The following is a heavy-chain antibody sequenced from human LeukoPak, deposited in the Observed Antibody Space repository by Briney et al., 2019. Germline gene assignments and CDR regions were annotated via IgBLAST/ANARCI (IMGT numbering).Heavy chain of an antibody. J-gene: IGHJ6*01. CDR1: GFTVISYA. CDR2: ISYDGSNK. D-gene: IGHD1-26*01. CDR3: ASNIVGATQYYYYGMDV. V-gene: IGHV3-30*04. Sequence: PGGSLRLSSAAPGFTVISYAMRWVRQALGKGLGWVAVISYDGSNKYYADSVKGRFTISRDNSKNTLYLQMNSVRAEDTAVYYCASNIVGATQYYYYGMDVWGQGTTVTVSS.